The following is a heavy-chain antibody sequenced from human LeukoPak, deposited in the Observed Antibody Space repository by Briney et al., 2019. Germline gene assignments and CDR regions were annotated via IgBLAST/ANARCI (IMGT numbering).Heavy chain of an antibody. CDR2: ISYDGSNK. CDR1: GLTLVSFP. Sequence: GGSWSPSCAAPGLTLVSFPINWFRQVQGKGLEWVAVISYDGSNKYYADSVKGRFTISRDNSKNTLYLQMNSLRAEDTAVYYCARAPRVSLDYWGQGTLVTVSS. CDR3: ARAPRVSLDY. D-gene: IGHD5/OR15-5a*01. J-gene: IGHJ4*02. V-gene: IGHV3-30-3*01.